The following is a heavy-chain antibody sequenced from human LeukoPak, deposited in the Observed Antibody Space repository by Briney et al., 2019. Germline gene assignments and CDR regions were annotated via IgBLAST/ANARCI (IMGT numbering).Heavy chain of an antibody. D-gene: IGHD5-12*01. V-gene: IGHV1-46*01. J-gene: IGHJ6*02. CDR3: AKDVRGYSGYDFRTGYGMDV. CDR1: GYTFTSYY. Sequence: GASVKVSCKASGYTFTSYYMHWVRQAPGQGLEWMGIINPSGGSTSYAQKFQGRVTMTRDTSTSTVYMELSSLRAEDTAVYYCAKDVRGYSGYDFRTGYGMDVWGQGTTVTVSS. CDR2: INPSGGST.